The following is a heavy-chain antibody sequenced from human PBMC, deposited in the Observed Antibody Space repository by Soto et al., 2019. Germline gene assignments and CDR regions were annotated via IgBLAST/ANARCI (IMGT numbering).Heavy chain of an antibody. J-gene: IGHJ4*02. Sequence: ASVKVSCKASGYTFTSYAMHWVRQAPGQRLEWMGWINAGNGNTKYSQKFQGRVTITRDTSASTAYMELSSLRSEDTAVYYCAGSEDIVVVVAAIGPGYWGQGTLVTVSS. CDR1: GYTFTSYA. V-gene: IGHV1-3*01. D-gene: IGHD2-15*01. CDR3: AGSEDIVVVVAAIGPGY. CDR2: INAGNGNT.